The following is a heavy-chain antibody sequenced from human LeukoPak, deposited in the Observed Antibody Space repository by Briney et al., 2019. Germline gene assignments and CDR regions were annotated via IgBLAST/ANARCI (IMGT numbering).Heavy chain of an antibody. CDR2: ISSSSSYI. CDR1: GFTFSSYS. D-gene: IGHD6-6*01. V-gene: IGHV3-21*01. CDR3: ARVIAARPYYFDY. J-gene: IGHJ4*02. Sequence: PGGSLRLSCAASGFTFSSYSMKWVRQAPGKGLEWVSSISSSSSYIYYADSVKGRFTISRDNAKNSLYLQMNSLRAEDTAVYYCARVIAARPYYFDYWGQGTLVTVSS.